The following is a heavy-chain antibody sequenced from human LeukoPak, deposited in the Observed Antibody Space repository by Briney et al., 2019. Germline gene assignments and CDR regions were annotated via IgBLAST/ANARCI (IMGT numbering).Heavy chain of an antibody. V-gene: IGHV3-9*01. J-gene: IGHJ5*02. D-gene: IGHD6-13*01. CDR3: AKDMYSSSWYGDPWFDP. CDR2: ISWNSGSI. CDR1: GFTFDDYA. Sequence: GGSLRLSCAASGFTFDDYAMHWVRQAPGKGLEWVSGISWNSGSIGYADSVKGRFTISRDNAKNSLYLQMNSLRAEDTALYYCAKDMYSSSWYGDPWFDPWGQGTLVTVSS.